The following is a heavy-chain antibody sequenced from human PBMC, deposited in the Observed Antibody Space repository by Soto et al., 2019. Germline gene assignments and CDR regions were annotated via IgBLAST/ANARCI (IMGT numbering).Heavy chain of an antibody. CDR3: AREADSSGHSDDNYYYYGMDV. V-gene: IGHV1-69*06. CDR2: IIPIFGTA. J-gene: IGHJ6*02. CDR1: GGTFSSYA. Sequence: GASVKVSCKASGGTFSSYAISWVRQAPGQGLEWMGGIIPIFGTANYAQKFQGRVTITADKSTSTAYMELSSLRSEDTAVYYCAREADSSGHSDDNYYYYGMDVWGQGTTVTVSS. D-gene: IGHD3-22*01.